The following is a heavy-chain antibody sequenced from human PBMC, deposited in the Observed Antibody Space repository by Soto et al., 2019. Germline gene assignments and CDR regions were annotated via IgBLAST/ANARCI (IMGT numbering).Heavy chain of an antibody. Sequence: GGSLRLSCAASGFTFNTYVMSWVRQAPGKGLEWVSSISGSGDTTDYADSVKGRFTISRDNSKNTLYLQMNSLRAEDTAVYYCAKDRVDYDKVWGTYRQPDFDSWGQGTLVTVSS. D-gene: IGHD3-16*02. CDR1: GFTFNTYV. V-gene: IGHV3-23*01. CDR3: AKDRVDYDKVWGTYRQPDFDS. CDR2: ISGSGDTT. J-gene: IGHJ4*02.